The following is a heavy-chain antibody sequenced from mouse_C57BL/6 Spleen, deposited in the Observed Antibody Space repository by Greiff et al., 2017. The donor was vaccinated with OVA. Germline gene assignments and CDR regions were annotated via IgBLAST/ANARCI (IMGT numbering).Heavy chain of an antibody. CDR3: AREDGNYGYFDY. V-gene: IGHV1-26*01. Sequence: EVQLQQSGPELVKPGASVKISCKASGSTFTDYYMNWVKQSHGKSLEWIGDINPNNGGTSYNQKFKGKATLTVDKSSSTAYMELRSLTSEDSAVYYCAREDGNYGYFDYWGQGTTLTVSS. D-gene: IGHD2-1*01. CDR2: INPNNGGT. CDR1: GSTFTDYY. J-gene: IGHJ2*01.